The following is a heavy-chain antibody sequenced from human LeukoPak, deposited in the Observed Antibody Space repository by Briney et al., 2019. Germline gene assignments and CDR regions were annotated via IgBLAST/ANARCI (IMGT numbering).Heavy chain of an antibody. CDR2: ISGSGGST. Sequence: PGGSLRLSCAASGFTFSSYAMSWVRQAPGKGLEWVSAISGSGGSTYYADSVKGRFTISRDNSKNTLYLQMNSLRAEDTAVYYCAKDLSIAAAGRYNWFDPWGQGTLVTVSS. CDR3: AKDLSIAAAGRYNWFDP. CDR1: GFTFSSYA. D-gene: IGHD6-13*01. V-gene: IGHV3-23*01. J-gene: IGHJ5*02.